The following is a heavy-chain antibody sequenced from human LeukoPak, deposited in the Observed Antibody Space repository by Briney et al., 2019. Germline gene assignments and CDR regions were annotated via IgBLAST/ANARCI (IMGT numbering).Heavy chain of an antibody. CDR3: ARERVVITLDY. V-gene: IGHV3-30*04. Sequence: GGSLRLSCAASGFTFSSYAMHWVRQAPGKGLEWVAVISYDGSNKYYADSVKGRFTISRDNSKNTLYLQMNSLRAEDTAVYYCARERVVITLDYWGQGTLVTVSS. CDR2: ISYDGSNK. D-gene: IGHD3-22*01. CDR1: GFTFSSYA. J-gene: IGHJ4*02.